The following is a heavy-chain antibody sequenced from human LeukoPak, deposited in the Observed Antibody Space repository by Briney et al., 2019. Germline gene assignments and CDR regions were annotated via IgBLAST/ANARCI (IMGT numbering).Heavy chain of an antibody. V-gene: IGHV3-30*18. CDR1: GFTFSSYD. CDR3: AKLEMATTY. J-gene: IGHJ4*02. D-gene: IGHD5-24*01. CDR2: ISYDGSNK. Sequence: GGSLRLSCAASGFTFSSYDIHWVRQAPGKGLEWVALISYDGSNKYYADSVKGRFTISRDNSKNTLYLQMNSPRAEDTAVYYCAKLEMATTYWGQGTLVTVSS.